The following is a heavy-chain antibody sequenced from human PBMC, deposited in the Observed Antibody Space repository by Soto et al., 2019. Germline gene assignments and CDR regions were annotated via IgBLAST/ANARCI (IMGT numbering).Heavy chain of an antibody. Sequence: GGSLRLSCAASGFTFSSYWMHWVRQAPGKGLVWVSRINSDGSSTSYADSVKGRFTISRDNAKNTLYLQMNSLRAEDTAVYYCARNIWGYCIITSCYPGGIVYCGKGILLTVSS. CDR1: GFTFSSYW. V-gene: IGHV3-74*01. J-gene: IGHJ4*02. CDR3: ARNIWGYCIITSCYPGGIVY. D-gene: IGHD2-2*01. CDR2: INSDGSST.